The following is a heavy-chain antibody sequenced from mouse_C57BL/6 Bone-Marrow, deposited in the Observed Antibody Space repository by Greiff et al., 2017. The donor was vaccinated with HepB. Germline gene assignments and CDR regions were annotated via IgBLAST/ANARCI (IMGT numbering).Heavy chain of an antibody. J-gene: IGHJ4*01. CDR2: INPSNGGT. CDR3: ARNSKGGYYAMDY. D-gene: IGHD2-5*01. CDR1: GYTFTSYW. Sequence: QVQLQQSGTELVKPGASVKLSCKASGYTFTSYWMHWVKQRPGQGLEWIGNINPSNGGTNYNEKFKSKATLTVDKSSSTAYMQLSSLTSEDSAVYYCARNSKGGYYAMDYWGQGTSVTVSS. V-gene: IGHV1-53*01.